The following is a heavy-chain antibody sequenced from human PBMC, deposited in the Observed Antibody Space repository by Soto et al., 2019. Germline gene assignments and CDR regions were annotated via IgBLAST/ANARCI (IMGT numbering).Heavy chain of an antibody. CDR3: ARDQGYCTNGVCSTKYYYYYGMDV. CDR1: GGSISSYY. D-gene: IGHD2-8*01. Sequence: QVQLQESGPGLVKPSETLSLTCTVSGGSISSYYWSWIRQPPGKGLEWIGYIYYSGSTNYNPSLKSRVTISVDTSKTQFSLKLSSVPAADTAVYYCARDQGYCTNGVCSTKYYYYYGMDVWGQGTTVTVSS. V-gene: IGHV4-59*01. CDR2: IYYSGST. J-gene: IGHJ6*02.